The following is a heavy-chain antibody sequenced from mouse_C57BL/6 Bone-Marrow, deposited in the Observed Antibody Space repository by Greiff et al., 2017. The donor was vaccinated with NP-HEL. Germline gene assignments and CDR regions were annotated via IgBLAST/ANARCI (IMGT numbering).Heavy chain of an antibody. CDR3: AGTTVFDY. D-gene: IGHD1-1*01. Sequence: VKLMESGPELVKPGASVKISCKASGYAFSSSWMNWVKQRPGKGLEWIGRIYPGDGDTNYNGKVKGKATLTADKSSSTAYMHLSSLTSEDSAVYFCAGTTVFDYWGQGTTLTVSS. CDR1: GYAFSSSW. V-gene: IGHV1-82*01. CDR2: IYPGDGDT. J-gene: IGHJ2*01.